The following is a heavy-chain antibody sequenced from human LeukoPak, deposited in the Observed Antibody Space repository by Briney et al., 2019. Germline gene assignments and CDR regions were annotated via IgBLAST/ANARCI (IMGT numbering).Heavy chain of an antibody. Sequence: PGGSLRLSCAVSRITFTTSVIHWVRQAPGKGLEWVAAISFDGIGKHYTDSVEGRFTVSRDNSKNTLYLQMSSLGDEDTAVYRCAREGYSSGRAGIFDIWGQGTMVTVSS. CDR2: ISFDGIGK. CDR1: RITFTTSV. V-gene: IGHV3-30-3*01. D-gene: IGHD6-19*01. CDR3: AREGYSSGRAGIFDI. J-gene: IGHJ3*02.